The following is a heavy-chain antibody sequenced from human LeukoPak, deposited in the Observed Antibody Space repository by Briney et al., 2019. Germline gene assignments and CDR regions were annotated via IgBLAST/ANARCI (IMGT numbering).Heavy chain of an antibody. V-gene: IGHV3-23*01. CDR1: GFTFSSYA. CDR2: MSGMGRST. CDR3: AKSQDGGRHFHFDY. D-gene: IGHD1-26*01. J-gene: IGHJ4*02. Sequence: GESLTLSCAASGFTFSSYAMSWVRQAPGKGLEWVSVMSGMGRSTYSADSEKGRFTISRDNSKNTLYLQMNSLRAEDTAVYFCAKSQDGGRHFHFDYWGQGTLVTVSS.